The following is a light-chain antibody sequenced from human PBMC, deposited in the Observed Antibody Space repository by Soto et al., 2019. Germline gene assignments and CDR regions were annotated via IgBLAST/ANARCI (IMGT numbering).Light chain of an antibody. CDR2: WAS. J-gene: IGKJ2*01. Sequence: DTVMTQSPDSLAVSLGERATINCKSSQSVLYSSNNKNYLAWYQQKPGQPPKLLISWASTRESGVPDRFSGSGSGTDFTLTINSVQAEDVAVYYCQKFYNTPPYTFGQGPRLEIK. V-gene: IGKV4-1*01. CDR3: QKFYNTPPYT. CDR1: QSVLYSSNNKNY.